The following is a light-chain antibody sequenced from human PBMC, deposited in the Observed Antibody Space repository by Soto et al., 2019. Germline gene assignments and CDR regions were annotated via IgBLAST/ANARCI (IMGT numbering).Light chain of an antibody. Sequence: DIQMTQSPSTLSASVGDRVTITCRASQSISRWLDWYQQKPGKAPKLLIYDASSLESGVPSRFSGSGSGTEFTLTISSLQPDDFATKHCQQYNSWSGVTFGGGTKVEIK. J-gene: IGKJ4*01. CDR3: QQYNSWSGVT. V-gene: IGKV1-5*01. CDR1: QSISRW. CDR2: DAS.